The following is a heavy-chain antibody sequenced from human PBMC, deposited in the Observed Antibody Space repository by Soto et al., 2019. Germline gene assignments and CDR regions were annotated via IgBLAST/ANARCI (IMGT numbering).Heavy chain of an antibody. CDR2: IYHSGST. Sequence: SETLSLTCAVSGGSISRGGYSWSWIRQPPGKGLEWIGYIYHSGSTYYNPSLKSRVTISVDRSKNQFSLKLSSVTAADTAVYYCARGNVVAIDYWGQGTLVTVS. CDR3: ARGNVVAIDY. V-gene: IGHV4-30-2*01. J-gene: IGHJ4*02. D-gene: IGHD2-21*01. CDR1: GGSISRGGYS.